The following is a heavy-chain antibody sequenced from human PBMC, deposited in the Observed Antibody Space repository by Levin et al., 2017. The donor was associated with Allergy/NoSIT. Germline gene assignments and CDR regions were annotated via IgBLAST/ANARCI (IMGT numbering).Heavy chain of an antibody. J-gene: IGHJ6*03. CDR1: GFTFSSYA. CDR2: ISGSGGST. D-gene: IGHD2/OR15-2a*01. Sequence: GESLKISCAASGFTFSSYAMSWVRQAPGKGLEWVSAISGSGGSTYYADSVKGRFTISRDNSKNTLYLQMNSLRAEDTAVYYCAKDTSAYYYYYMDVWGKGTTVTVSS. CDR3: AKDTSAYYYYYMDV. V-gene: IGHV3-23*01.